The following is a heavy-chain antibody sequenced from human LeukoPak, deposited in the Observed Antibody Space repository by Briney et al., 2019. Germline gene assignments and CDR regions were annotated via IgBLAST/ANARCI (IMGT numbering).Heavy chain of an antibody. J-gene: IGHJ6*03. D-gene: IGHD4-17*01. CDR2: INHSGST. CDR3: ARVTTGYYSYYMDV. Sequence: SETLSLTCAVYGGPFSGYYWSWIRQPPGKGLEWIGEINHSGSTNYNPSLKSRVTISVDTSKNQFSLKLSSVTAADTAVYYCARVTTGYYSYYMDVWGKGTTVTVSS. V-gene: IGHV4-34*01. CDR1: GGPFSGYY.